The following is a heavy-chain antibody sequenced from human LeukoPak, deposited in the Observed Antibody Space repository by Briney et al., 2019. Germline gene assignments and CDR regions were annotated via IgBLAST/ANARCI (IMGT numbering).Heavy chain of an antibody. J-gene: IGHJ5*02. Sequence: ASVKVSCKASGYTFTSYAMHWVRQAPGQRLEWMGWINAGNGSTKYSQKFQGRVTITRDTSASTAYMELSSLRSEDTAVYYCARDVTHCSSTSCYFPWFDPWGQGTLVTVSS. D-gene: IGHD2-2*01. CDR2: INAGNGST. CDR3: ARDVTHCSSTSCYFPWFDP. V-gene: IGHV1-3*01. CDR1: GYTFTSYA.